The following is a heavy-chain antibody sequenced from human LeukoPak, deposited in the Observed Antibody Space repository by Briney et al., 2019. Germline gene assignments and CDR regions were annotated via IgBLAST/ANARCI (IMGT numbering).Heavy chain of an antibody. CDR2: ISWNSGSI. Sequence: GGSLRLSCAASGFTFDDYAMHWVRQAPGKGLEWVSGISWNSGSIGYADSVKGRFTISRDNAKNSLYLQMNSLRAEDTALYYCAKDIAKGGFWSGYNDYWGQGTLVTVSS. J-gene: IGHJ4*02. CDR1: GFTFDDYA. V-gene: IGHV3-9*01. D-gene: IGHD3-3*01. CDR3: AKDIAKGGFWSGYNDY.